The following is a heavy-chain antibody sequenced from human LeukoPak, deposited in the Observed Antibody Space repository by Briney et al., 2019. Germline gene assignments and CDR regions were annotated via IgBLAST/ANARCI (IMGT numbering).Heavy chain of an antibody. V-gene: IGHV3-30*18. CDR1: GFTFSRHD. D-gene: IGHD6-13*01. Sequence: GRSLRLSCVASGFTFSRHDMNWVRQAPGKGLEWAAVISYDGSNKYYADFVKGRFTISRDNSKNTLYLQMNSLRTEDTAVYYCAKGVSSSWSNDAFDIWGQGTMVTVSS. CDR2: ISYDGSNK. J-gene: IGHJ3*02. CDR3: AKGVSSSWSNDAFDI.